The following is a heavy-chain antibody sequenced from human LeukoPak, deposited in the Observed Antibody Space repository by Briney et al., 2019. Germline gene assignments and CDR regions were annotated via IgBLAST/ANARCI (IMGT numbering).Heavy chain of an antibody. CDR2: MSSSGSTI. D-gene: IGHD1-26*01. CDR3: ARAPGGSYGPTTDFDY. V-gene: IGHV3-48*03. Sequence: GGSLRLSCAACGFTFSSYEMNWVRQAPGKGLEWVSYMSSSGSTIYYADSVKGRFTISRDNAKNSLYLQMNSLRAEDTAVYYCARAPGGSYGPTTDFDYWGQGTLVTVSS. CDR1: GFTFSSYE. J-gene: IGHJ4*02.